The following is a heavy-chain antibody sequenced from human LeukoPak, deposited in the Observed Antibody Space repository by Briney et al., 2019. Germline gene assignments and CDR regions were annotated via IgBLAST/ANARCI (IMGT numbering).Heavy chain of an antibody. CDR3: ARGRNTYYDILTEDY. D-gene: IGHD3-9*01. J-gene: IGHJ4*02. V-gene: IGHV1-8*01. Sequence: ASVKVSCKASGYTFTSYDINWARQATGQGLEWMGWMNPNSGNTGYAQKFQGRVTMTRNTSISTAYMELSSLRSEDTAVYYCARGRNTYYDILTEDYWGQGTLVTVSS. CDR2: MNPNSGNT. CDR1: GYTFTSYD.